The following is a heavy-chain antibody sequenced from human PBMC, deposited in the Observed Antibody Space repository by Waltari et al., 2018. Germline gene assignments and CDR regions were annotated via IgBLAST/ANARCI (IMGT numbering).Heavy chain of an antibody. V-gene: IGHV3-7*01. J-gene: IGHJ4*02. CDR2: INEEGSEK. Sequence: EVRLVESGGGLLQPGGSLRLSCAASGLTFSRFWMTWVRQAPGKGLEWVANINEEGSEKHYVDSVKGRFTISRDNAKNSLFLQMNSLRADDTAVYYCASGGHVDYCGQGTLVTVSS. CDR3: ASGGHVDY. CDR1: GLTFSRFW.